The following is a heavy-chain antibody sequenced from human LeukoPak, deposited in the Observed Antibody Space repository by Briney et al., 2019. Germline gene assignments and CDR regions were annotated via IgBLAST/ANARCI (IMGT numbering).Heavy chain of an antibody. CDR3: AKYRSGSGSYSGYY. Sequence: GGSLRLSCAPSGFTFSIYWMSWVCQAPGKGLEWVANINQGGSEKYYVDSVKGRFTISRDNANNSLYLQMNSLRAEDTAVYYCAKYRSGSGSYSGYYWGQGTLVTVSS. D-gene: IGHD3-10*01. CDR1: GFTFSIYW. CDR2: INQGGSEK. V-gene: IGHV3-7*01. J-gene: IGHJ4*02.